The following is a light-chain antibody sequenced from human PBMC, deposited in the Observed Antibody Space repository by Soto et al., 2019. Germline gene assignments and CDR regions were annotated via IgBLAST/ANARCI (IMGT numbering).Light chain of an antibody. J-gene: IGKJ2*01. V-gene: IGKV1-39*01. Sequence: DIQMTQSPSSLSTSVGARVTITCRASQSISNSVNWYQQKPGQAPKLLISAASRLQSGVPSRFIGSGSGTDFTLTITSLQPEDFASYYCQQGYSTPADTFGQGTKLEIK. CDR2: AAS. CDR3: QQGYSTPADT. CDR1: QSISNS.